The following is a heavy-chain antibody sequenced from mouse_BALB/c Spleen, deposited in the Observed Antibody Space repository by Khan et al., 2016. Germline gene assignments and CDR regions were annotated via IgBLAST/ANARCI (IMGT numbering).Heavy chain of an antibody. J-gene: IGHJ3*01. D-gene: IGHD2-4*01. CDR2: ISDGGSYT. CDR3: AREGLRREFAY. CDR1: GFTFSDYY. Sequence: EVELVESGGGLVKPGGSLKLSCAASGFTFSDYYMYWVRQTPEKRLAWVATISDGGSYTYYPDSVKGRFTISRDNAKNNLYLQMSSLKSEDTAMYYCAREGLRREFAYWGQGTLVTVSA. V-gene: IGHV5-4*02.